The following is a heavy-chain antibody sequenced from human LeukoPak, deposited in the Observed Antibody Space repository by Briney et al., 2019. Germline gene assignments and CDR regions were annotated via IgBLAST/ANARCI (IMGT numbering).Heavy chain of an antibody. D-gene: IGHD4-11*01. V-gene: IGHV3-74*01. J-gene: IGHJ5*02. Sequence: GGSLRLSCAASGFNLRDYWMHWVRQAPGKGLVWVSRLGTDGTYTNYADSVKGRFTISRDNAKNTLYLQMDSLRAGDTAFYYCVRDPSNSGNWFDLWGQGTLVTVSS. CDR2: LGTDGTYT. CDR3: VRDPSNSGNWFDL. CDR1: GFNLRDYW.